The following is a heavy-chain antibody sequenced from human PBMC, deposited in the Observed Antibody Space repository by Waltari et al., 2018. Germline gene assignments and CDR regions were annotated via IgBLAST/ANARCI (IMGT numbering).Heavy chain of an antibody. CDR3: ARVSSAPYRSAWHFDY. D-gene: IGHD6-19*01. J-gene: IGHJ4*02. Sequence: QVQLVQSGAEVKKPGASVKVSCKASGYPFTSYDIKWVRQATGQGLEWMGWMNPNSGNTGYAQMFQGRVTMTRHTSISTAYMEVNSLTSEDTAVYYCARVSSAPYRSAWHFDYWGQGTLVTVSS. V-gene: IGHV1-8*01. CDR1: GYPFTSYD. CDR2: MNPNSGNT.